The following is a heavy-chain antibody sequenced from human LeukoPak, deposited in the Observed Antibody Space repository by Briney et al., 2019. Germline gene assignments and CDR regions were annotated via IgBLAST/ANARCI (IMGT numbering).Heavy chain of an antibody. Sequence: PSETLSLTCSVFGGSISSYYWSWIRQPPGKGLEWIGNIHYSGSTNYNPSLKSRVTISVDTSKNQFSLKLSSVTAADTAVYYCARTTMVRGTYYMDVWGKGTTVTISS. CDR3: ARTTMVRGTYYMDV. CDR2: IHYSGST. D-gene: IGHD3-10*01. V-gene: IGHV4-59*01. J-gene: IGHJ6*03. CDR1: GGSISSYY.